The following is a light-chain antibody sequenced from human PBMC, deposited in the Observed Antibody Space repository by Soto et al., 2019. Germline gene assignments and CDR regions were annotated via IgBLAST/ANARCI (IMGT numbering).Light chain of an antibody. Sequence: QSVLTQPPSVSGAPGQRVTISCTGSSSNIGAGYDVHWYQQLPGTAPKLLIYGNSNRPSGVPDRFSGSKSGTSASLAITGLQAEDEADYRCQSYDSSLSGYVVFGGGTKLTVL. J-gene: IGLJ2*01. CDR1: SSNIGAGYD. CDR3: QSYDSSLSGYVV. CDR2: GNS. V-gene: IGLV1-40*01.